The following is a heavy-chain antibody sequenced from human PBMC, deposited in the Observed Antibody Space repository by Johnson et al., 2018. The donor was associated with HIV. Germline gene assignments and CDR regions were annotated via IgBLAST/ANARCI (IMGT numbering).Heavy chain of an antibody. CDR3: AKAPERLHDAVGI. CDR2: IRYDGSNK. Sequence: QVQLVESGGGVVQPGGSLRLSCAASGFTFSSYGMHWVRQAPGKGLEWVAFIRYDGSNKYYADSVKGRFTISRDNSKNTLFLQMSRLRAEDTAVYYCAKAPERLHDAVGIWGQGTMVTVSS. J-gene: IGHJ3*02. D-gene: IGHD1-1*01. CDR1: GFTFSSYG. V-gene: IGHV3-30*02.